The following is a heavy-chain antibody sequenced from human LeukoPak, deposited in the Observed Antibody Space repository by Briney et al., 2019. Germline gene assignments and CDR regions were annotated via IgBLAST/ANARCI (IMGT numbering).Heavy chain of an antibody. CDR3: ARVSSTWYLDY. CDR2: ISSGSSDI. CDR1: GFTLSNFW. V-gene: IGHV3-21*01. J-gene: IGHJ4*02. D-gene: IGHD6-13*01. Sequence: GGSLRLSCTASGFTLSNFWMNWVRQAPGKGLEWVSSISSGSSDIYYADSVKGRFTISRDNAKNSLYLQMNSLRIEDTAVYYCARVSSTWYLDYWGQGTLVTVSS.